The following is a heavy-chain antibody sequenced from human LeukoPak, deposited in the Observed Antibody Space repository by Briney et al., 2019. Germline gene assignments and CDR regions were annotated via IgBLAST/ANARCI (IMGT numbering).Heavy chain of an antibody. J-gene: IGHJ4*02. CDR2: IYPNSDTT. D-gene: IGHD6-19*01. CDR3: VRSVAGQGY. CDR1: GYTFSSFD. Sequence: ASVKVSCKASGYTFSSFDLNWVRQATGQGLEWMGWIYPNSDTTVSAQKFQGRLTLTRNTSTSTDYVELSSLTSDDTAVYYCVRSVAGQGYWGQGTLVTVSS. V-gene: IGHV1-8*01.